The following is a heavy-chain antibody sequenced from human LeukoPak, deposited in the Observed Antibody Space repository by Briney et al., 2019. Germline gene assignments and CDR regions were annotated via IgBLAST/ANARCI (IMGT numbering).Heavy chain of an antibody. CDR2: MNPNSGKT. J-gene: IGHJ4*02. Sequence: ASVKVSCKASGYTFTRSAINWVRQATGQGLEWMGWMNPNSGKTGYGQKFQGRVTMTRSTSISTAYMELSSLRSEDTAVYYCARGSTVDTVATPLKYWGQGTLVTVSS. CDR3: ARGSTVDTVATPLKY. D-gene: IGHD5-12*01. CDR1: GYTFTRSA. V-gene: IGHV1-8*01.